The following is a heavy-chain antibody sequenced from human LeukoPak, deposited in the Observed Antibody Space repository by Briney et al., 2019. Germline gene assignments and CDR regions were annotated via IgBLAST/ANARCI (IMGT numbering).Heavy chain of an antibody. D-gene: IGHD2-21*02. J-gene: IGHJ4*02. CDR3: AKEGYCGGDCYSDY. CDR2: IIPIFGTA. CDR1: GGTFSKYT. Sequence: ASVKVSCKASGGTFSKYTISWVRQAPGQGLEWMGGIIPIFGTANYAQKFQGRVTITADESTSTAYMELSSLRSEDTAVYYCAKEGYCGGDCYSDYWGQGTLVTVSS. V-gene: IGHV1-69*13.